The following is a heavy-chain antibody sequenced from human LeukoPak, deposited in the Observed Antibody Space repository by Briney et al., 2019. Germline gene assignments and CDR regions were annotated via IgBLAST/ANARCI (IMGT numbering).Heavy chain of an antibody. CDR1: GYTFNNCS. CDR3: ARAGIVHYYYYMDV. V-gene: IGHV1-18*01. D-gene: IGHD2-8*01. Sequence: SVKVCCKASGYTFNNCSISWVRQAPGQGLEWMGWISAYNGDTNYVQKLQGRVTMTTDTSTSTAYMELRSLRSEDTAVYYCARAGIVHYYYYMDVWGKGTTVTVSS. J-gene: IGHJ6*03. CDR2: ISAYNGDT.